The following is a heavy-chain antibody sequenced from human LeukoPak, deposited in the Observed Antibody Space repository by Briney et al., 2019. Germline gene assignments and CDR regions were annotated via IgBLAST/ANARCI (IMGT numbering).Heavy chain of an antibody. CDR1: GYSISRGYH. CDR2: IHHSGNT. Sequence: SETLSLTCAVSGYSISRGYHWGWIRQPPGKGLEWIGSIHHSGNTYYNSSLKSRVTISVDTSKNQFSLKVNSVTAADTAVYYCARVDWNPDYWGQGTLVTVSS. J-gene: IGHJ4*02. CDR3: ARVDWNPDY. V-gene: IGHV4-38-2*01. D-gene: IGHD1-1*01.